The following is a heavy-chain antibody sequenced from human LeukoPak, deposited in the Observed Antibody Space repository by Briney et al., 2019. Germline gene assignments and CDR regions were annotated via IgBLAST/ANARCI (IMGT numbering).Heavy chain of an antibody. Sequence: PGGSLRLSCEASGFTFENYWMSWVRQAPGKGLEWVSAISGSGGSTYYADSVKGRFTISRDNSKNTLYLQMNSLRAEDTAVYYCAKGTCSSTSCYSTLKSWGQGTLVTVSS. CDR3: AKGTCSSTSCYSTLKS. D-gene: IGHD2-2*01. CDR1: GFTFENYW. V-gene: IGHV3-23*01. CDR2: ISGSGGST. J-gene: IGHJ5*02.